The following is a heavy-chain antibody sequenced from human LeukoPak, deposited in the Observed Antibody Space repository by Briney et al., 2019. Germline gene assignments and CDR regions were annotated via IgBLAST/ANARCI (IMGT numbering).Heavy chain of an antibody. CDR2: IYSKSDGGTT. V-gene: IGHV3-15*01. D-gene: IGHD2-15*01. Sequence: VGSLRLSCAASGFTFSNAWMSWDRQAPGKGLEWVGRIYSKSDGGTTDYGAPVKGRFTISRDDSQNTLYLQMNSLKTEDSGVYYCAKGGFCSAGSCYGGFDPWGQGTLVTVSS. CDR1: GFTFSNAW. J-gene: IGHJ5*02. CDR3: AKGGFCSAGSCYGGFDP.